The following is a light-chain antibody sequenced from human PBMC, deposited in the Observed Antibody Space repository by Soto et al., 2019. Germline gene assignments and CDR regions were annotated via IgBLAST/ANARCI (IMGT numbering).Light chain of an antibody. J-gene: IGKJ1*01. CDR3: QHYKNWPPWT. CDR1: QSVSST. Sequence: IEITNSPPSLSVSHHERATLSCRASQSVSSTLAWYQQKPGQAPRLLIYGAYIRATDIPARFSGSGSGTEFTLTISSLQSEDFAVYYCQHYKNWPPWTSGQGTKVDIK. V-gene: IGKV3-15*01. CDR2: GAY.